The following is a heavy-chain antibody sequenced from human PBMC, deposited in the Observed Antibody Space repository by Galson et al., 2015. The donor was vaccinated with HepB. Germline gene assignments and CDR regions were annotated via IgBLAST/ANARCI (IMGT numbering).Heavy chain of an antibody. V-gene: IGHV1-69*02. J-gene: IGHJ4*02. D-gene: IGHD2-15*01. CDR1: GGTFSSYT. Sequence: SVKVSCKASGGTFSSYTISWVRQAPGQGLEWMGRIIPILGIANYAQKFQGRVTITADKSTSTAYMELSSLRSEDTAVYYCASVGYCSGGSCYKERNSVDYWGQGTLVTVSS. CDR2: IIPILGIA. CDR3: ASVGYCSGGSCYKERNSVDY.